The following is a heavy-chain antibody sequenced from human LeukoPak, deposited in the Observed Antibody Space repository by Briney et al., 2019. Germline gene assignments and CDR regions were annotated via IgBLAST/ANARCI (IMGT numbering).Heavy chain of an antibody. J-gene: IGHJ5*02. CDR3: ARVWELGWNWFDP. CDR2: INTYIGNT. D-gene: IGHD1-26*01. V-gene: IGHV1-18*01. CDR1: GYTFTSYG. Sequence: GASVTVSCKASGYTFTSYGISWVRQAPGQGLEWMGWINTYIGNTNYAQKLQGRVTMTTDTSTSTAYMELRSLRSDDTAVYYCARVWELGWNWFDPWGQGTLVTVSS.